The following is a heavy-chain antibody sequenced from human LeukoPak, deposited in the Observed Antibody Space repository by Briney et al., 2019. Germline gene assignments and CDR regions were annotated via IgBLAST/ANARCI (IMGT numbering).Heavy chain of an antibody. CDR3: TRDEF. J-gene: IGHJ3*01. V-gene: IGHV3-7*05. CDR2: MKKDGSEK. Sequence: GESLRLSCAGSGFTFSNYWMSWVRQAPGKGVEWVANMKKDGSEKYYVDSVKGRFTISRDNAKNSLYLQMDSLRAEDTAVYYCTRDEFWGQGTMVTVSS. CDR1: GFTFSNYW.